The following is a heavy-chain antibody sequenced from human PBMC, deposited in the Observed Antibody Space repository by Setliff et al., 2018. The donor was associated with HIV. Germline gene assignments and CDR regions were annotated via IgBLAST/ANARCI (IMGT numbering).Heavy chain of an antibody. CDR1: GFTFSSYA. CDR2: ISSDGGST. Sequence: PGGSLRLSCSASGFTFSSYAMHWVRQAPGKGLEYVSAISSDGGSTYYADSVKGRFTISRDNAKKSLYLQMNSLRSDDTAVYYCARGMDYYDTSGYYQYYFDYWGQGTLVTVSS. D-gene: IGHD3-22*01. V-gene: IGHV3-64*04. J-gene: IGHJ4*02. CDR3: ARGMDYYDTSGYYQYYFDY.